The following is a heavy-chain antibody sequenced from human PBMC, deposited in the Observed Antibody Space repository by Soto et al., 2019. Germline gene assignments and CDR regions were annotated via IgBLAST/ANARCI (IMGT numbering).Heavy chain of an antibody. Sequence: PSETLSLTCTVSGGSLSSGNFYWSWIRQPPGKGPELIGYIYYTGSTYYNPSLKSRVSISLDTSKNQFSLKLTSVTAADTAVYFCARGSGNYYSGRYFDSWGQGTLVTVS. CDR2: IYYTGST. CDR1: GGSLSSGNFY. CDR3: ARGSGNYYSGRYFDS. J-gene: IGHJ4*02. D-gene: IGHD1-26*01. V-gene: IGHV4-30-4*01.